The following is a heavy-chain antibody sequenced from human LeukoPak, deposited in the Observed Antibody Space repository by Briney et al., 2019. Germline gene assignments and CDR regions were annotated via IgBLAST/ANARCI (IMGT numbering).Heavy chain of an antibody. V-gene: IGHV3-9*01. Sequence: GRSLRLSCAASGFTFDDYAMQWVRQAPGKGLEWVSGISWNSGSIGYADSVKGRFTISRDNAKNSLYLQMNSLRAEDTALYYCAKDISWDYYDSSGYYQGWGQGTLVTVSS. CDR2: ISWNSGSI. D-gene: IGHD3-22*01. CDR1: GFTFDDYA. CDR3: AKDISWDYYDSSGYYQG. J-gene: IGHJ4*02.